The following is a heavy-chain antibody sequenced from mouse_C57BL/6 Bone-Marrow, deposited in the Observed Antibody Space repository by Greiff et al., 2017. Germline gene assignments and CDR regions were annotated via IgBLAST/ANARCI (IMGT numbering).Heavy chain of an antibody. CDR1: GSSFTSCYY. CDR3: SRVREVLLRMYYFDY. D-gene: IGHD1-1*01. J-gene: IGHJ2*01. Sequence: DVQLQESGPGLVKPSQSLSLTCSVSGSSFTSCYYWNWIRQFPGNKLEWMGYISYDGRNKYNPSLKNRIFITRCTSTNQVFLELNSVTTEDTATYYCSRVREVLLRMYYFDYWGQGTTLTVSS. V-gene: IGHV3-6*01. CDR2: ISYDGRN.